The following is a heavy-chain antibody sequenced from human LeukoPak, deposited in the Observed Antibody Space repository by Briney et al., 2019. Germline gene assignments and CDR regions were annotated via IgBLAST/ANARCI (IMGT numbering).Heavy chain of an antibody. Sequence: SETLSLTCTVSGCSITGYHWSWIRQPPGKGLEWIGYIYSSGSTEYKPSLKSRATISADTSKNQFSLKLTSVTAADTAVYYCARDLGNDYAWGSYRSDAFDIWGQGTMVTVSS. D-gene: IGHD3-16*02. CDR3: ARDLGNDYAWGSYRSDAFDI. J-gene: IGHJ3*02. CDR1: GCSITGYH. V-gene: IGHV4-59*01. CDR2: IYSSGST.